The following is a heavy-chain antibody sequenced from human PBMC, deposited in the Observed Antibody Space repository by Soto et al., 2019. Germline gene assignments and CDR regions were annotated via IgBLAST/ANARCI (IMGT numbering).Heavy chain of an antibody. D-gene: IGHD1-26*01. V-gene: IGHV3-23*01. Sequence: EVQLLESGGGLVQPGGSLRLSCAASGFTFSSYAMSWVRQAPGKGLEWVSATSGSGGSTYYADSVKGRFTISRDNSKNTLYLQMNSLRAEDTAVYYCAKDPGIPRGSYYYYYGMDVWGQGTTVTVSS. J-gene: IGHJ6*02. CDR1: GFTFSSYA. CDR2: TSGSGGST. CDR3: AKDPGIPRGSYYYYYGMDV.